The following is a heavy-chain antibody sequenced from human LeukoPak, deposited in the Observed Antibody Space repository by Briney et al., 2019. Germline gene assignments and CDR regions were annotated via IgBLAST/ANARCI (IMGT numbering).Heavy chain of an antibody. Sequence: GGSLRLSCAASGFTFSNYWTHGVRQAPGKGLVWVSCINRDGSNTNYADSVKGRFTISRDNAGNTLYLQMNSLRAEDTAVYYCARDRQSYFDYWGRGTLVTVSS. CDR2: INRDGSNT. J-gene: IGHJ4*02. CDR3: ARDRQSYFDY. CDR1: GFTFSNYW. V-gene: IGHV3-74*01.